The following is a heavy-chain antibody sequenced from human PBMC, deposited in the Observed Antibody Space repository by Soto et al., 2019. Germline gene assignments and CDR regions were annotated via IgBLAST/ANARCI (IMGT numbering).Heavy chain of an antibody. Sequence: PSETLSLTCTVSGGSIGSYYWSWIRQPPGKGLEWIGYIYYSGSTNYNPSLKSRVTISVDTSKNQFSLKLSSVTAADTAVYYCARRSFGYSYWDPGYYYYGMDVWGQGTTVTVSS. CDR2: IYYSGST. V-gene: IGHV4-59*01. J-gene: IGHJ6*02. CDR3: ARRSFGYSYWDPGYYYYGMDV. D-gene: IGHD5-18*01. CDR1: GGSIGSYY.